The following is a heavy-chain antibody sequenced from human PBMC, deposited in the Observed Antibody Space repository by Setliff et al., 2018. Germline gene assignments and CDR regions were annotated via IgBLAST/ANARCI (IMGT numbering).Heavy chain of an antibody. D-gene: IGHD3-22*01. V-gene: IGHV3-23*03. CDR1: GFTFNDYA. CDR2: VYSGGRST. Sequence: PGGSLRLSCALSGFTFNDYAVSWVRQAPGRGLEWVSLVYSGGRSTYYADSVTGRFTISTEKSTNTMYLQMNSLRAEDTAIYFCAKDALHYSESSGYPYCFDYWGQGTLVTVSS. J-gene: IGHJ4*02. CDR3: AKDALHYSESSGYPYCFDY.